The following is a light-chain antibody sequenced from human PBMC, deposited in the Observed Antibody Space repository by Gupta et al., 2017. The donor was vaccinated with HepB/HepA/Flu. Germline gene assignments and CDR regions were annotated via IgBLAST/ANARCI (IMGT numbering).Light chain of an antibody. CDR1: SSNIGSNT. J-gene: IGLJ1*01. CDR2: SNN. V-gene: IGLV1-44*01. Sequence: QSVLTQQPSASGTPGQKVTISCSGNSSNIGSNTVNWYQQLPGTAPKLLIYSNNQRPSGVPDRFSGSKSGTSASLAITGLQSEDEADYYCAAWDDSLNGYVFGTGTKVTVL. CDR3: AAWDDSLNGYV.